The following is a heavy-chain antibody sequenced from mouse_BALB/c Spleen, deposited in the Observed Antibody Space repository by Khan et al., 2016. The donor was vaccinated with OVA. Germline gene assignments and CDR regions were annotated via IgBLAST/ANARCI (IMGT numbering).Heavy chain of an antibody. CDR3: ASAYYYGRVMDY. J-gene: IGHJ4*01. CDR1: GFSLTGYG. V-gene: IGHV2-6-7*01. CDR2: IWGDGST. D-gene: IGHD1-1*01. Sequence: QMQLEESGPGLVAPSQSLSITCTVSGFSLTGYGVNWVRQPPGKGLEWLGMIWGDGSTDYNSPLKSRLSFSKDNSKSQVFLKMNSLQTDDTARYYCASAYYYGRVMDYWGQGTLVTVSS.